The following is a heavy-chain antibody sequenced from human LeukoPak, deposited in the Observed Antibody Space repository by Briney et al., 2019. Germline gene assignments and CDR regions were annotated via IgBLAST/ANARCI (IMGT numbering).Heavy chain of an antibody. CDR2: INHSGST. CDR3: ASRSGWYYYYFDY. CDR1: GGSFSGCY. V-gene: IGHV4-34*01. Sequence: PSKTLSLTCAVYGGSFSGCYWSWIRQPPGKGLEWIGEINHSGSTNYNPSLKSRVTISIDTSKNQFSLKLSSVTAADTAVYYCASRSGWYYYYFDYWGQGTLVTVSS. D-gene: IGHD6-19*01. J-gene: IGHJ4*02.